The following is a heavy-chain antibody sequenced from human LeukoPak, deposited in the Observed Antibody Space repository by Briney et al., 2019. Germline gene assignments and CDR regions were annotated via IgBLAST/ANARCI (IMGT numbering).Heavy chain of an antibody. CDR1: GFTFSSYV. J-gene: IGHJ2*01. CDR2: TTGSGATT. Sequence: PGVSLRLSCAASGFTFSSYVMTWVRQAPGKGLEWVTTTTGSGATTDYADSVKGRFTISRDNSKNTLSLQMNSLRAEDTAVYYCARSWYFDLWGRGTLVTVSS. CDR3: ARSWYFDL. V-gene: IGHV3-23*01.